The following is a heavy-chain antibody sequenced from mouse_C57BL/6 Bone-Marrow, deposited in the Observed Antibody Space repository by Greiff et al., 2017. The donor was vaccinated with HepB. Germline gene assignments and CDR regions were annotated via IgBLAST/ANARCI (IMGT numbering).Heavy chain of an antibody. V-gene: IGHV1-59*01. CDR1: GYTFTSYW. CDR3: ARRGGPY. CDR2: IDPSDSYT. J-gene: IGHJ2*01. Sequence: QVQLQQPGAELVRPGTSVKLSCKASGYTFTSYWMHWVKQRPGQGLEWIGVIDPSDSYTNYNQKFKGKATLTVDTSSSTAYMQLSSLTSEDSAVYYCARRGGPYWGQGTTLTVSS.